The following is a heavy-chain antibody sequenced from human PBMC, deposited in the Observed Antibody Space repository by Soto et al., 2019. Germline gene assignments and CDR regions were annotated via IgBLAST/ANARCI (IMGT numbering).Heavy chain of an antibody. CDR2: IYYSGST. Sequence: QLQLQESGPGLVKPSETLSLTCTFSGGSICSSSYFWGGLRQPPGKGLEWIGCIYYSGSTYYNPSLKSRVTVSVDTSKNQFSLKLSSVTAADTAVYYCARHPSDFWFDPWGQGTLVTVSS. V-gene: IGHV4-39*01. J-gene: IGHJ5*02. CDR3: ARHPSDFWFDP. CDR1: GGSICSSSYF. D-gene: IGHD2-21*02.